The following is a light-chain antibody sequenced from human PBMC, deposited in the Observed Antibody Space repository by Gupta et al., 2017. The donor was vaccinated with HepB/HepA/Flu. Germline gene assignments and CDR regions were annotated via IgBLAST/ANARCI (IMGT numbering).Light chain of an antibody. CDR2: GNS. J-gene: IGLJ2*01. V-gene: IGLV1-40*01. Sequence: QSVLTQPPSLPVAPAQRVTISCTGSSSNIGAGYDVHWYQQLPATAPKLLIYGNSNRPSGVPDRFSGSKSGTSASLAITGLQAEDEADYYCQSYDSSLSGVVFGGGTKLTVL. CDR1: SSNIGAGYD. CDR3: QSYDSSLSGVV.